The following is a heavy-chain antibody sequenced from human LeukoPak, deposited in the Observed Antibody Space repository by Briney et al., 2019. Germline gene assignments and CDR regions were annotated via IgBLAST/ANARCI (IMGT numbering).Heavy chain of an antibody. CDR2: INQDGSDK. Sequence: GGSLRLSCAASGFTSSSYWMGWVRQAPGKGLEWVANINQDGSDKYYVDSVKGRFTISRDNAKNSLYLQMDSLRAEDMALYYCARERGSKHYDFWGQGALVTVSS. V-gene: IGHV3-7*01. CDR1: GFTSSSYW. CDR3: ARERGSKHYDF. J-gene: IGHJ4*02. D-gene: IGHD3-16*01.